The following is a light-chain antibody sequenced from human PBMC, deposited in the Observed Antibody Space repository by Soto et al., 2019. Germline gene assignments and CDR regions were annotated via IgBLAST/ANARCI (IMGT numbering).Light chain of an antibody. CDR3: QQFDTLPPS. Sequence: DIQMTQSPSSLSASVGDRVTISCQASQDISKYLNWYQQHPGKAPRLLIYDASSLDAGVPSRFSGSGSGTDFTFTIGSLEPEDIATYCCQQFDTLPPSFGQGTKLEIK. V-gene: IGKV1-33*01. J-gene: IGKJ2*01. CDR1: QDISKY. CDR2: DAS.